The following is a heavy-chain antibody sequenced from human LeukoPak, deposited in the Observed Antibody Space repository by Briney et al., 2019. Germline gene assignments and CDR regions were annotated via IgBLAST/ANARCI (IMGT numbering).Heavy chain of an antibody. CDR2: IYSGGST. J-gene: IGHJ4*02. CDR1: GFTVSSNY. CDR3: ARGYSGYDFFFDY. V-gene: IGHV3-53*01. Sequence: GGSLRLSCAASGFTVSSNYMSWVRQAPGKGLEWVSVIYSGGSTYYADSVKGRFTISSDNSKNTLYLQMNSLRAEDTAVYYCARGYSGYDFFFDYWGQGTLVTVSS. D-gene: IGHD5-12*01.